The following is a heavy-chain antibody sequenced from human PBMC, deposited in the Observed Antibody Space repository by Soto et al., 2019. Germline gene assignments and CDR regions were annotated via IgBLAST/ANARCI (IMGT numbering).Heavy chain of an antibody. D-gene: IGHD3-10*01. CDR1: GYTFTSYG. CDR3: ARYRSGSYYNSRAFDI. CDR2: ISAYNGNT. Sequence: ASVKVSCKASGYTFTSYGISWVRQAPGQGLEWMGWISAYNGNTNYAQKLQGRVTMTTDTSTSTAYMELRSLRSDDTAVYYCARYRSGSYYNSRAFDIWGQGTMVTVSS. V-gene: IGHV1-18*01. J-gene: IGHJ3*02.